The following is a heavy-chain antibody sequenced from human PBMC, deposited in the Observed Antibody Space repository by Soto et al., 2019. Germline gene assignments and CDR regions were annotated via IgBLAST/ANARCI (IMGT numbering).Heavy chain of an antibody. Sequence: QVQVVQSGAEVKKPGASVKVSCKTSVYTFTNYHVHWVRQAPGQWLEWMGAINPNGGSTTYAQHLQGRVTMTSDSSTSTVYMEMGSLRSDDSAVYYCALPKNTLGWYNFWGQGTLVTVS. V-gene: IGHV1-46*01. J-gene: IGHJ4*02. CDR2: INPNGGST. D-gene: IGHD6-19*01. CDR3: ALPKNTLGWYNF. CDR1: VYTFTNYH.